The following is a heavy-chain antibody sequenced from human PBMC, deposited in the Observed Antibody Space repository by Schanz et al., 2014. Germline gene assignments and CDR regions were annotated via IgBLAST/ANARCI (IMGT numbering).Heavy chain of an antibody. Sequence: QVFLAESGGGVVQPGGSLRLSCAASGFTFSQYGMHWVRQAPGKGLEWVAVISYDGTNEYYAESVKGRFTISRDNAKNTFKLKMNSQRNEDRAVYFCAKDRGGGCSNGIFHYWGLGTLVTVSS. J-gene: IGHJ4*02. CDR1: GFTFSQYG. D-gene: IGHD3-10*01. V-gene: IGHV3-30*18. CDR3: AKDRGGGCSNGIFHY. CDR2: ISYDGTNE.